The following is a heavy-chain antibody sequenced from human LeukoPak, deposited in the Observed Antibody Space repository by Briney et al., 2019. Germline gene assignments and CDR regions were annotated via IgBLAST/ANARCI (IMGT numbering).Heavy chain of an antibody. J-gene: IGHJ4*02. CDR3: ARRGESGGFDY. V-gene: IGHV4-39*01. D-gene: IGHD3-10*01. CDR1: GGSIRSSYYY. Sequence: SETLSLTCTVSGGSIRSSYYYWGWIRQPPGKGLEWIGSIYYSGSTYYNPSLKSRVTISVDTSENQFSLKLSSVTAADTAVYYCARRGESGGFDYWGQGTLVTVSS. CDR2: IYYSGST.